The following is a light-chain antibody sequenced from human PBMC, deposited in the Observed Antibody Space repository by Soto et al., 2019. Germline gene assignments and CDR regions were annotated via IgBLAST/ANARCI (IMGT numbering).Light chain of an antibody. CDR2: AAS. Sequence: DIQLTQSPFFLSASVGDRVTITCRASQDSSDYLVWYQQKPGEAPKLLIFAASTLQSGVPSRFSGSGSGTEFTLTISSLQPEDFATYYCQQNYGYPYTFGQGTKLEIK. CDR3: QQNYGYPYT. CDR1: QDSSDY. J-gene: IGKJ2*01. V-gene: IGKV1-9*01.